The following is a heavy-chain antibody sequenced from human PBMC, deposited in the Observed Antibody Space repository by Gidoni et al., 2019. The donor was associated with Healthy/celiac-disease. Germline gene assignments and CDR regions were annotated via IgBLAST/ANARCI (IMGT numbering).Heavy chain of an antibody. D-gene: IGHD4-17*01. Sequence: QLQLQESGPGLVKPSETLSLTCTVSGGSISSSSYYWGWIRQPPGKGLEWIGSIYYSGSTDYNPSLKSRVTISVDTSKNQFSLKLSSVTAADTAVYYCASNYGGSPHYYYYYMDVWGKGTTVTVSS. CDR3: ASNYGGSPHYYYYYMDV. J-gene: IGHJ6*03. V-gene: IGHV4-39*01. CDR1: GGSISSSSYY. CDR2: IYYSGST.